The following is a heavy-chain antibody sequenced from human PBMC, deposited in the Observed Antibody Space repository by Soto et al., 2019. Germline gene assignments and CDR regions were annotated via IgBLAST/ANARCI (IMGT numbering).Heavy chain of an antibody. V-gene: IGHV1-8*01. J-gene: IGHJ4*02. CDR2: MNPNTGNS. CDR3: ARTYYYDSSFDY. Sequence: GASVKVSCKASGYTFTSYDIYWVRQATGQGLEWMGWMNPNTGNSGYAQKFQGRVTMTSDTSISTAHMELSSVTAADTAVYYCARTYYYDSSFDYWGQGTLVTVSS. CDR1: GYTFTSYD. D-gene: IGHD3-22*01.